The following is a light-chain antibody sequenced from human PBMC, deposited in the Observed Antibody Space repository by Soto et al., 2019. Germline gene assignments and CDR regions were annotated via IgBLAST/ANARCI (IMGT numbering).Light chain of an antibody. CDR1: QSLLHTNGYNY. J-gene: IGKJ1*01. Sequence: EIVMTQSPLSLSVTPGEPASISCRSSQSLLHTNGYNYLDWYLQKPGQSPQLLIYLGSNRSSGVPYRFSGSGSGTDLTLRISRVEAEDVGVYYCMQALQSPRTFGQGTKVEIK. CDR3: MQALQSPRT. CDR2: LGS. V-gene: IGKV2-28*01.